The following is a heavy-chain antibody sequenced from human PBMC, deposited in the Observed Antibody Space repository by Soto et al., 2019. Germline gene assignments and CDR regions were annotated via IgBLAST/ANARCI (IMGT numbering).Heavy chain of an antibody. Sequence: EVQLVQSGAEVKKPGESLRISCKGSGYSFTSYWISWVRQMPGKGLEWMGRIDPSDSYTNYSPSFQGHVAISADKSISTAYLQWSSLKASDTAMYYCARTSMQSRGYSYGHGGMDVWGQGTRVTVSS. J-gene: IGHJ6*02. D-gene: IGHD5-18*01. CDR3: ARTSMQSRGYSYGHGGMDV. V-gene: IGHV5-10-1*01. CDR2: IDPSDSYT. CDR1: GYSFTSYW.